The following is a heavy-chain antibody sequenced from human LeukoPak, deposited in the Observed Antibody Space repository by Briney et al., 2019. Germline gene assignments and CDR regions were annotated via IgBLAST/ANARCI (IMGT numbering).Heavy chain of an antibody. CDR3: ASSTVLTPGGLGDWFDP. J-gene: IGHJ5*02. CDR2: IYYSGST. V-gene: IGHV4-59*08. D-gene: IGHD4-23*01. Sequence: SSETLSLTCTVSGGSISSYYWSWIRQPPGKGLEWIGYIYYSGSTHYNPSLKSRVTISVDTSKNRFSLRLSSVTAADTAVYYCASSTVLTPGGLGDWFDPWGQGTLVTVSS. CDR1: GGSISSYY.